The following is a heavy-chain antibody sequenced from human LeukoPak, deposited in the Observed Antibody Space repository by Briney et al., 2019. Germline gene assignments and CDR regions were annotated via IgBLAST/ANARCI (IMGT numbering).Heavy chain of an antibody. Sequence: GRSLRLSCTASGFTFGDYAMSWVRQAPGKGLEWVGFIRSKAYGGTTEYAASVKGRFTISRDDSKSIAYLQMNSPKTEDTAVYYCTRAKGGYSSGWYWFDPWGQGTLVTVSS. J-gene: IGHJ5*02. V-gene: IGHV3-49*04. CDR3: TRAKGGYSSGWYWFDP. CDR1: GFTFGDYA. D-gene: IGHD6-19*01. CDR2: IRSKAYGGTT.